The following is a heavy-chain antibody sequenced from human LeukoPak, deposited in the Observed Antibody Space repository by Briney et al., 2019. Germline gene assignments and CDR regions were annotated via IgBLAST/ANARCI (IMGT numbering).Heavy chain of an antibody. CDR2: IYYSGST. V-gene: IGHV4-30-4*01. CDR3: ARGRYSSGD. Sequence: SETLPLSCTVSVGSISSGDYYWSWIRQPPGKGLGWIGYIYYSGSTYYNPSLKSRVTISVDTSKNQFSLKLSSVTAADTAVYYCARGRYSSGDWGQGTLVTVSS. CDR1: VGSISSGDYY. J-gene: IGHJ4*02. D-gene: IGHD6-19*01.